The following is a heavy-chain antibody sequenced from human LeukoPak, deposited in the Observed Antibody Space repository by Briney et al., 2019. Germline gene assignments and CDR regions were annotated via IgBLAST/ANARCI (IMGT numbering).Heavy chain of an antibody. Sequence: PGGSLRLSCAASGFTFSSYGMHWVRQAPGKGLEWVAVISYDGSNKYYADSVKGRFTISRDNAKNTLYLQMNSLRAEDTAVYYCAKGRGYCSGGSCYSDYWGQGTLVTVSS. CDR2: ISYDGSNK. J-gene: IGHJ4*02. CDR1: GFTFSSYG. D-gene: IGHD2-15*01. V-gene: IGHV3-30*18. CDR3: AKGRGYCSGGSCYSDY.